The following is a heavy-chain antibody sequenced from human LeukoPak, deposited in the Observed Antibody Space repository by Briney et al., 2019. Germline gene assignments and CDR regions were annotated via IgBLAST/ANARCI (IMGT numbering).Heavy chain of an antibody. CDR1: GYTFTDYS. CDR2: INPKNGGT. CDR3: ARGMFDNSGHYYYFYYALDV. V-gene: IGHV1-2*02. J-gene: IGHJ6*02. D-gene: IGHD3-22*01. Sequence: ASVKVSCKPSGYTFTDYSIHWLRQVPGQGPEWIGWINPKNGGTNYAQTFQGRVTMTRDTSITTAYMELSSLRSDDTAVYFCARGMFDNSGHYYYFYYALDVWGQGTTVTVSS.